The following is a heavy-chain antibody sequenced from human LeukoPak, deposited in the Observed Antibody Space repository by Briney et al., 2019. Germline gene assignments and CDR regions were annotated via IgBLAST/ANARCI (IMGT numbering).Heavy chain of an antibody. CDR1: GGSISSSSYY. CDR3: ARELIYDDYVWGSYPD. Sequence: SETLSLTCTVSGGSISSSSYYWGWIRQPPGKGLEWIGSIYYSGSTYYNPSLKSRVTISVDTSKNQFSLKLSSVTAADTAVYYWARELIYDDYVWGSYPDWGQGTLVTVSS. V-gene: IGHV4-39*07. D-gene: IGHD3-16*02. CDR2: IYYSGST. J-gene: IGHJ4*02.